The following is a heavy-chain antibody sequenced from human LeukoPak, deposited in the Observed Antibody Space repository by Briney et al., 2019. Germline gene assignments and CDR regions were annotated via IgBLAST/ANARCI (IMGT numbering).Heavy chain of an antibody. Sequence: GGSLRLSCAASGFTVRSNYMSWVRQAPGKGLEWVSVIYSGGSTYYADSVKGRFTISRDNSKNTLYLQMNSLRAEDTAVYYCASVTISGAQVYYYYGMDVWGQGTTVTVSS. V-gene: IGHV3-66*01. CDR3: ASVTISGAQVYYYYGMDV. CDR1: GFTVRSNY. J-gene: IGHJ6*02. D-gene: IGHD3-3*01. CDR2: IYSGGST.